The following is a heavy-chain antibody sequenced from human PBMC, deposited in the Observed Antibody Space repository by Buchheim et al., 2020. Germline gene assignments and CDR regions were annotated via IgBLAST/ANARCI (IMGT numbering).Heavy chain of an antibody. CDR2: IWYDGSNK. V-gene: IGHV3-33*01. Sequence: QVQLVESGGGVVRPGTSLRISCAASGFTFRSYGVHWVRRAPGKGLEWVAVIWYDGSNKYYADSVKGRFTISRDNSKNTLYLQMNSLRAEDTAVYYCARAGRNYYGSGSYYFFDYWGQGTL. D-gene: IGHD3-10*01. CDR1: GFTFRSYG. J-gene: IGHJ4*02. CDR3: ARAGRNYYGSGSYYFFDY.